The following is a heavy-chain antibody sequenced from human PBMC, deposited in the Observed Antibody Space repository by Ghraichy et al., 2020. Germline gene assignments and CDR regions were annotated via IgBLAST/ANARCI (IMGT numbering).Heavy chain of an antibody. V-gene: IGHV3-11*01. CDR3: ARDRWAYEY. CDR1: GFTFSYYY. CDR2: IGSSGTTI. Sequence: LSLTCAASGFTFSYYYMSWIRQTPGKGLEWLSYIGSSGTTIDYADSVKGRFTISRDNSKNSLYMQMNSLRAEDTAVYYCARDRWAYEYWGQGTLVTVSS. J-gene: IGHJ4*02. D-gene: IGHD6-13*01.